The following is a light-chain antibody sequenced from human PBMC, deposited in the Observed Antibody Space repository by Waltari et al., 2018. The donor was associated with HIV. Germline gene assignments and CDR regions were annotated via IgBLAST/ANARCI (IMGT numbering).Light chain of an antibody. CDR2: KAS. CDR1: QSINTW. Sequence: DIQMTQSPSTLSAFVGDRVTITCRASQSINTWLAWYQQKPGKAPKVLIYKASSLESGVPSRFSGSGSGTEFTLTISSLQPDGSATYYCQQYSTYAWAFGQGTKVEIK. J-gene: IGKJ1*01. V-gene: IGKV1-5*03. CDR3: QQYSTYAWA.